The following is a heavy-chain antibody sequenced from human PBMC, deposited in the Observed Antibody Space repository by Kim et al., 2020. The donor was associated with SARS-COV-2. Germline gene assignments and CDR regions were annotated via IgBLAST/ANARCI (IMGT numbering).Heavy chain of an antibody. D-gene: IGHD6-19*01. CDR1: GYSISSGYY. Sequence: SETLSLTCTVSGYSISSGYYWGWIRQPPGKGLEWIGSIYHSGSTYYNPSLKSRVTISVDTSKNQCPLKLSSVTAADTAVYYCAREQWLALYYYYGMDVWGQGNTVTVSS. J-gene: IGHJ6*02. CDR2: IYHSGST. CDR3: AREQWLALYYYYGMDV. V-gene: IGHV4-38-2*02.